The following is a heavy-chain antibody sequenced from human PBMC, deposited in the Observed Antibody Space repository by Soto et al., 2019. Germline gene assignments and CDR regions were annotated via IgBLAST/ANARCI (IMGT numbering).Heavy chain of an antibody. V-gene: IGHV4-30-2*01. D-gene: IGHD3-22*01. J-gene: IGHJ5*02. Sequence: PSETLSLTCAVSGGSISSGAYSWSWIRQPPGKGLEWVGYIYHSGSTYYNPSLKSRVTISVDRSKNRFSLNLNSVTAADTAVYYCAHRPPIFYYDSSGYGNWFDPWGQGTLVTVSS. CDR2: IYHSGST. CDR1: GGSISSGAYS. CDR3: AHRPPIFYYDSSGYGNWFDP.